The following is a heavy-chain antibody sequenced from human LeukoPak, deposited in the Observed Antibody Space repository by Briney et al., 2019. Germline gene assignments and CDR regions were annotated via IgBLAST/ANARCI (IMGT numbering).Heavy chain of an antibody. J-gene: IGHJ6*03. D-gene: IGHD4-17*01. CDR3: VREVDYGDPNYYYYYMDV. CDR1: GYTFTGYY. V-gene: IGHV1-2*06. Sequence: ASVKVSCKASGYTFTGYYMHWVRQAPGQGLEWMERINPNSGGTNYAQKFQGRVTMTRDTSISTAYMELSRLRSDDTAVYYCVREVDYGDPNYYYYYMDVWGKGTTVTVSS. CDR2: INPNSGGT.